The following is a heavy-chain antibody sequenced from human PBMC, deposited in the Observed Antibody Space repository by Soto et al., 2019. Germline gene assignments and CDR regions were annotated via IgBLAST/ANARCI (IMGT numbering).Heavy chain of an antibody. CDR3: ARDLGYSSSWVFDY. Sequence: PGGSLRLSCAGSGFTFRSYSMTWVRQAPGKGLEWVSSISSSSSYIYYADSVKGRFTISRDNAKNSLYLQMNSLRAEDTAVYYCARDLGYSSSWVFDYWGQGXLVTSPQ. J-gene: IGHJ4*02. CDR2: ISSSSSYI. CDR1: GFTFRSYS. D-gene: IGHD6-13*01. V-gene: IGHV3-21*01.